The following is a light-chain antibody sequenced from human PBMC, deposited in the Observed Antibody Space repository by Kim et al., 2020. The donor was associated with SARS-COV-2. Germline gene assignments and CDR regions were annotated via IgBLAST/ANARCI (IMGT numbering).Light chain of an antibody. Sequence: SGSPGQTASITCSGDKLGDKYVCWYQQKPGQSPVLVIYQDLKRPSGIPERISGSNSGTTATLTISGTQSMDEADYYCQAYDRNTVIFGGGTQLTVL. CDR2: QDL. CDR1: KLGDKY. J-gene: IGLJ2*01. V-gene: IGLV3-1*01. CDR3: QAYDRNTVI.